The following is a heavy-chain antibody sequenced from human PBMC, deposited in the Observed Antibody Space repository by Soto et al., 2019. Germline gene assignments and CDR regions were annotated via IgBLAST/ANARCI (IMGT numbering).Heavy chain of an antibody. V-gene: IGHV1-18*01. CDR2: ISAYNGNT. CDR3: ARDRLYYYGSGSYYVWFDP. CDR1: GYTFTSYG. D-gene: IGHD3-10*01. J-gene: IGHJ5*02. Sequence: ASVKVSCKASGYTFTSYGISWVRQAPGQGLEWMGWISAYNGNTNYAQKLQGRVTMTTDTSTSTAYMELRSLRSDDTAVYYCARDRLYYYGSGSYYVWFDPWGQGTLVTVSS.